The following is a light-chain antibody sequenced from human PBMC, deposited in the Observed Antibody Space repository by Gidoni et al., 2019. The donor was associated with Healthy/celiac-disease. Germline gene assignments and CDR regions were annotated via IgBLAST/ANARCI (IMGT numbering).Light chain of an antibody. Sequence: DIQLTQSPSFLSASVGERVTITCRASPGIRSDLAWYQQKPGKAPKNLIYAASTWQSGVPSRFSGSGAGTEFTLTISSRQPEDFATYYCQQLNSYPRTFGQXTKVEIK. V-gene: IGKV1-9*01. CDR3: QQLNSYPRT. CDR1: PGIRSD. CDR2: AAS. J-gene: IGKJ1*01.